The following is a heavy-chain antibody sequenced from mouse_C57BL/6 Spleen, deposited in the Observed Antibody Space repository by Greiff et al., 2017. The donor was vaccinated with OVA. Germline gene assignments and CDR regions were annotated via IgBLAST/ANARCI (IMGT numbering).Heavy chain of an antibody. J-gene: IGHJ2*01. V-gene: IGHV1-81*01. CDR2: IYPRSGNT. Sequence: VQLVESGAELARPGASVKLSCKASGYTFTSYGISWVKQRTGQGLEWIGEIYPRSGNTYYNEKFKGKATLTADKSSSTAYMELRSLTSEDSAVYFCAPLITTVVATDYFDYWGQGTTLTVSS. CDR3: APLITTVVATDYFDY. D-gene: IGHD1-1*01. CDR1: GYTFTSYG.